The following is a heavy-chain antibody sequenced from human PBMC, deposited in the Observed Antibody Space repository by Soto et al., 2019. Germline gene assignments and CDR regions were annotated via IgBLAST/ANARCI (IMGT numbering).Heavy chain of an antibody. Sequence: QITLKESGPTLVKPTQTLTLTCTFSGFSLSTSGVGVGWIRQPPGKALEWLALIYWDDDKRYSPSLKSRLTITKDTSKNQLVLTMTNMDPVDTATYYCAQTGADYAILAYWGQGTLVTVSS. CDR3: AQTGADYAILAY. D-gene: IGHD3-9*01. J-gene: IGHJ4*02. CDR1: GFSLSTSGVG. CDR2: IYWDDDK. V-gene: IGHV2-5*02.